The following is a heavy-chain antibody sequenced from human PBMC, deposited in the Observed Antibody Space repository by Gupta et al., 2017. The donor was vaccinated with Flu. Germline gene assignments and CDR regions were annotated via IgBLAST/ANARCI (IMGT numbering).Heavy chain of an antibody. CDR2: IKEDGSEK. V-gene: IGHV3-7*01. D-gene: IGHD5-12*01. Sequence: GLEWVANIKEDGSEKYYVDSGKGRFTISRDNAKNSLYLQMNSLRVEDTAVYYCARHGFHHFDYWGQGTRVTVSS. CDR3: ARHGFHHFDY. J-gene: IGHJ4*02.